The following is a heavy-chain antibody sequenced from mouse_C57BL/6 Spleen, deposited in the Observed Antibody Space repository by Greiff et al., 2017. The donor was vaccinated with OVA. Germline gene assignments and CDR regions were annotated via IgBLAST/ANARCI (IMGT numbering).Heavy chain of an antibody. Sequence: QVQLKQPGAELVMPGASVKLSCKASGYTFTSYWMHWVKQRPGQGLEWIGEIDPSDSYTNYNQKFKGKSTLTVDKSSSTAYMQLSSLTSEDSAVYYCARTPLYGSLFDYWGQGTTLTVSS. D-gene: IGHD1-1*01. CDR1: GYTFTSYW. CDR2: IDPSDSYT. J-gene: IGHJ2*01. V-gene: IGHV1-69*01. CDR3: ARTPLYGSLFDY.